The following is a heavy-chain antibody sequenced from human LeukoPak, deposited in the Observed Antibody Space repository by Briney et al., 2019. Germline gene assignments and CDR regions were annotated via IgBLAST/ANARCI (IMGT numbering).Heavy chain of an antibody. J-gene: IGHJ4*02. V-gene: IGHV3-30*18. CDR1: GFTFSSYG. CDR3: AKDLSAASRVEYYFDY. CDR2: ISYDGSNK. Sequence: GGSLRLSCAASGFTFSSYGMHWVRQAPGKGLEWVAVISYDGSNKYYADSVKGRFTISRDNSKNTLYLQMNSLRAEDTAVYYCAKDLSAASRVEYYFDYWGQGTLVTVSS. D-gene: IGHD5-24*01.